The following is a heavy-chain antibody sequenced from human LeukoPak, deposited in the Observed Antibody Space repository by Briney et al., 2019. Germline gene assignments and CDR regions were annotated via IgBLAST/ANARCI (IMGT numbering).Heavy chain of an antibody. CDR2: IHYSGST. J-gene: IGHJ4*02. Sequence: SETLSLTCTVSGGSISSYYWSWIRQPPGKGLQWIGHIHYSGSTYYNPSLKSRVTISADTSKSQFSLKLNSVTAADTAVYFCAREILAYCGGDCYSAPFDYWGQGTLVTVSS. D-gene: IGHD2-21*02. V-gene: IGHV4-30-4*01. CDR1: GGSISSYY. CDR3: AREILAYCGGDCYSAPFDY.